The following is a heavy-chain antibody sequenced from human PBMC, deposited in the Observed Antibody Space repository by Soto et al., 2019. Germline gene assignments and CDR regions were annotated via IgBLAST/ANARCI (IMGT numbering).Heavy chain of an antibody. V-gene: IGHV4-39*01. Sequence: QLQLQESGPGLVKPSETLPLTCTVPGGPITTSSYYWAWIRQSPGKGLEWIARVFYSGATYYNPSLRSRVTISADTSKNQFSLSLKSVTAADTAVYYCARQGDAWGFYFEYWGQGTLVTASS. CDR3: ARQGDAWGFYFEY. CDR1: GGPITTSSYY. D-gene: IGHD7-27*01. J-gene: IGHJ4*02. CDR2: VFYSGAT.